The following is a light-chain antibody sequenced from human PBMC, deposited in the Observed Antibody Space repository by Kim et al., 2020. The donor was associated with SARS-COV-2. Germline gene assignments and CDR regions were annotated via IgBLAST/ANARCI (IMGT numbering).Light chain of an antibody. Sequence: ASVGDRVTISCRAIHNIKSYFNWYQQKPGKAPKLLIYAASSLQSGAPSRFRGSGSGTDFTLTITSLQREDFATYYCQQSDTPPVTFGQGTRLYIK. CDR2: AAS. V-gene: IGKV1-39*01. J-gene: IGKJ5*01. CDR1: HNIKSY. CDR3: QQSDTPPVT.